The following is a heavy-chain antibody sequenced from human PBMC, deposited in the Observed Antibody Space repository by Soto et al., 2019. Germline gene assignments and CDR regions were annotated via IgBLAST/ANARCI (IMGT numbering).Heavy chain of an antibody. J-gene: IGHJ6*02. D-gene: IGHD6-13*01. Sequence: QVQLQESGPGLMKPSGTLSLICSVSGESVGRGTNYWSWVRQAPGRGLEWIGYIFDAATTNYNPSFDSRFSISLDAGKNHGSQKLTTLSAADTAIYFCAKDRRGRAAGVIYHYGMEVWGHGTSVTVSS. CDR2: IFDAATT. CDR1: GESVGRGTNY. V-gene: IGHV4-61*03. CDR3: AKDRRGRAAGVIYHYGMEV.